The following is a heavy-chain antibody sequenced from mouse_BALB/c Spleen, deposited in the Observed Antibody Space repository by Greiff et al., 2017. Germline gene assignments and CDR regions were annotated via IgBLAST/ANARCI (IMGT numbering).Heavy chain of an antibody. D-gene: IGHD1-2*01. CDR2: IRNKANGYTT. J-gene: IGHJ4*01. Sequence: DVKLVESGGGLVQPGGSLRLSCATSGFTFTDYYMSWVRQPPGKALEWLGFIRNKANGYTTEYSASVKGRFTISRDNSQSILYLQMNTLRAEDSATYYCARDMGLLRPLDYWGQGTSVTVSS. CDR3: ARDMGLLRPLDY. CDR1: GFTFTDYY. V-gene: IGHV7-3*02.